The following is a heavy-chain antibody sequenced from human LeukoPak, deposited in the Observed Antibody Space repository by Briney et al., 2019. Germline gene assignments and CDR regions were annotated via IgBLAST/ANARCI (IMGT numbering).Heavy chain of an antibody. V-gene: IGHV5-51*01. CDR2: IYPGDSDT. J-gene: IGHJ5*02. Sequence: GESLKISCKGSGYSFTSYWIGWVRQMPGKGLEWMGIIYPGDSDTRYSPSFQGQVTISADKSISTAYLQWSSLKASDTAMCYCAGHCSSTSCYNEGRGDWFDPWGQGTLVTVSS. CDR3: AGHCSSTSCYNEGRGDWFDP. CDR1: GYSFTSYW. D-gene: IGHD2-2*01.